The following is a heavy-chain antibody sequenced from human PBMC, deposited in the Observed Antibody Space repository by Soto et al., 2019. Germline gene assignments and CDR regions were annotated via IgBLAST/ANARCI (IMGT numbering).Heavy chain of an antibody. CDR1: GGTFSSYA. J-gene: IGHJ6*02. V-gene: IGHV1-69*15. CDR3: ARGLDP. CDR2: IIAFYGTA. Sequence: QVQLVQSGAEVKKAGSSVKVSCKASGGTFSSYAISWVRQAPGQGLEWMGNIIAFYGTANYVQKFQGRVTITADESTSTVYMELSSLKSEDTAVYYCARGLDPWGQGTTVTVSS.